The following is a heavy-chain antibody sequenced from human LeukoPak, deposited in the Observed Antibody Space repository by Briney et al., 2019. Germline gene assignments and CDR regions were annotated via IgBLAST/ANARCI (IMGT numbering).Heavy chain of an antibody. CDR3: AKRYGVAAAKYGMDV. V-gene: IGHV3-23*01. CDR2: ISGSGGST. D-gene: IGHD6-13*01. J-gene: IGHJ6*02. Sequence: PGGSLRLSCAASGFTFSSYAMSWVRQAPGKGLEWGSAISGSGGSTYYADSVKGRFTISRDNSKNTLYLQMNSLRAEDTAVYYCAKRYGVAAAKYGMDVWGQGTTVTVSS. CDR1: GFTFSSYA.